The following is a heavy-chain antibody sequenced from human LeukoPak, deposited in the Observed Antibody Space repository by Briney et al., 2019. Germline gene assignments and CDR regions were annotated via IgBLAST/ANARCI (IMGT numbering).Heavy chain of an antibody. CDR3: AREQPDRYYYYYYAMDV. V-gene: IGHV3-7*01. CDR1: GFTFSSYW. D-gene: IGHD1-1*01. Sequence: PGGSLRLSCAASGFTFSSYWMRWVRQAPGKGLEWVANIKQDGSEKYYVDSVKGRFTISRDNAKNTLYLQMNSLRAEDTAVYYCAREQPDRYYYYYYAMDVWGQGTTVTVSS. J-gene: IGHJ6*02. CDR2: IKQDGSEK.